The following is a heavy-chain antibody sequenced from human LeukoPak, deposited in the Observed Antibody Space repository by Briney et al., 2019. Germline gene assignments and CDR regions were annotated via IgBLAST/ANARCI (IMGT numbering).Heavy chain of an antibody. CDR2: VDGGGGGT. Sequence: PGGSLRLSCAASGFTFSSYWMNWARQAPGRGLEWVSSVDGGGGGTYYADSVKGRFTISRDNSKNTLYLQMNSLRPEDTAVYYCANEIRPNDHWGQGTLVTVSS. J-gene: IGHJ4*02. D-gene: IGHD4-17*01. V-gene: IGHV3-23*01. CDR3: ANEIRPNDH. CDR1: GFTFSSYW.